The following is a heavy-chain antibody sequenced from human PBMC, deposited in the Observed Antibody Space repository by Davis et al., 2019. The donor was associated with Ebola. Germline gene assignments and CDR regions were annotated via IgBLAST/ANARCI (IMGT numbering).Heavy chain of an antibody. CDR3: ARHRYSNYVHY. CDR1: GGSFSGYY. V-gene: IGHV4-34*01. CDR2: INHSRSS. D-gene: IGHD3-16*02. J-gene: IGHJ4*02. Sequence: SQTLSLTCGVNGGSFSGYYWSWIRQPPGKGLEWIGEINHSRSSNYNPSLKSRVTISVDTSKNQFSLKLSSVTAADTAVYYCARHRYSNYVHYWGQGTLVTVSS.